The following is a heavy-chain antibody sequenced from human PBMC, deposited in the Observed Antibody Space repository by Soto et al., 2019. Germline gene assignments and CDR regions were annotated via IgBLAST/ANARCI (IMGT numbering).Heavy chain of an antibody. J-gene: IGHJ3*02. V-gene: IGHV4-59*01. Sequence: SETLSLTCTVSGGSISSYYWSWIRQPPGKGLDWIGYIYYSGSTNYNPSLKSRVTISVDTSKNQFSLKLSSVTAADTAVYYCARDASDYYDSSGPNPDAFDIWGQGTMVTVSS. CDR2: IYYSGST. D-gene: IGHD3-22*01. CDR3: ARDASDYYDSSGPNPDAFDI. CDR1: GGSISSYY.